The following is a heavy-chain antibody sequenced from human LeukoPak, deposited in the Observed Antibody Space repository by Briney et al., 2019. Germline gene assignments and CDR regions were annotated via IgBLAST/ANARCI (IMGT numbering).Heavy chain of an antibody. CDR3: ARAEFYFDSSGYYPFDL. D-gene: IGHD3-22*01. CDR2: ISYDGSKK. V-gene: IGHV3-30*15. CDR1: GFTFSSYA. Sequence: GGSLRLSCAASGFTFSSYAAHWVRQAPGKGLEWVAAISYDGSKKYYADSVKGRFTISRDNSKNTLDLQVSSPRVEDTAMYYCARAEFYFDSSGYYPFDLWAQGTLVTVSS. J-gene: IGHJ4*02.